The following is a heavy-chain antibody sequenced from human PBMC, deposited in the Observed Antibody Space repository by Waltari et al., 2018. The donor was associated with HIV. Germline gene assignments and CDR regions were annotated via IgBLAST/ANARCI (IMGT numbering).Heavy chain of an antibody. V-gene: IGHV4-39*07. J-gene: IGHJ4*02. D-gene: IGHD3-10*01. CDR2: ISYSEST. Sequence: QLQLQESGPGLVKPSETLSLTCTVSGGSISSSSYYWGCIRQPPGKGLEWIGSISYSESTYYNPSLKSRVTISVDTSKNQFSLKLSSVTAADTAVYYCARVSYGSGGLDYWGQGTLVTVSS. CDR3: ARVSYGSGGLDY. CDR1: GGSISSSSYY.